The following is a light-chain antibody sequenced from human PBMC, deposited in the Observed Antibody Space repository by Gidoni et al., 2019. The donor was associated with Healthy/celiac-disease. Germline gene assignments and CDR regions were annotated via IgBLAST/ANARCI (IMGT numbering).Light chain of an antibody. Sequence: QSALTQPASVSGSPGPSITISCTGPSSDVGYHNYVSWYQQHPGKAPKLMIYEVSNRPSGVSNRFSGSKSGNTASLTISGLQAEDEADYYCSSYTSSSTPVVFGGGTKLTVL. CDR2: EVS. CDR1: SSDVGYHNY. J-gene: IGLJ2*01. CDR3: SSYTSSSTPVV. V-gene: IGLV2-14*01.